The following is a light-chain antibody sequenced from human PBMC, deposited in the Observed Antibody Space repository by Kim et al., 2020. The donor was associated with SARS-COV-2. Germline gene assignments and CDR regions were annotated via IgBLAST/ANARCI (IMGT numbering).Light chain of an antibody. Sequence: PGESATLSCRASQSLSGNLAWYQPKPGQPPRLLIYGASTRATGFPARFSGSGSGTEFTLTISSLQSGDFAVYYCQQYNDWPAGYTFGQGTKLEI. V-gene: IGKV3-15*01. CDR1: QSLSGN. CDR3: QQYNDWPAGYT. J-gene: IGKJ2*01. CDR2: GAS.